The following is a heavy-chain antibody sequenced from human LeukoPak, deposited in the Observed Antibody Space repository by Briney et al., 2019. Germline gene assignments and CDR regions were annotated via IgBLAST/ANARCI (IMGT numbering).Heavy chain of an antibody. V-gene: IGHV3-66*01. CDR2: ICSGGST. Sequence: PGGSLRLSCAASVLTASITYMSWVRQTPGKGLWWVSVICSGGSTYYADSVKDRFTISRDNSKNTQYLQIHSLRPEDTAVYYCARDLLEWYFDSWGQGTLVTVSS. D-gene: IGHD3-3*01. CDR1: VLTASITY. CDR3: ARDLLEWYFDS. J-gene: IGHJ4*02.